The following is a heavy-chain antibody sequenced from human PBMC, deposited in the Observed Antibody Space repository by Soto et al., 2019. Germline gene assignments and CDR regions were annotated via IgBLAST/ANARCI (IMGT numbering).Heavy chain of an antibody. D-gene: IGHD2-8*01. CDR3: ARDSCTNGVCWFDY. Sequence: GGSLRLSCAASGFTVSSNYMSWVRQAPGKGLEWVSVIYSGGSTYYADFVKGRFTISRDNSKNTLYLQMNSLRAEDTAVYYCARDSCTNGVCWFDYWGQGTLVTV. CDR1: GFTVSSNY. J-gene: IGHJ4*02. CDR2: IYSGGST. V-gene: IGHV3-53*01.